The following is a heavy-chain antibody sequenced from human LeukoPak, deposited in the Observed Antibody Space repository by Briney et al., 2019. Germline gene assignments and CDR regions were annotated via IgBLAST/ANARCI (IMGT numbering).Heavy chain of an antibody. Sequence: PGGSLRLSCAASGFTFSSYAMRWVRQAPGKGLEWVAVISYDGSNKYYADSVKGRFTISRDNSKNTLYLQMNSLRAEDTAVYYCATLRLNTAMVTDAFDIWGQGTMVTVSP. CDR3: ATLRLNTAMVTDAFDI. CDR1: GFTFSSYA. V-gene: IGHV3-30-3*01. D-gene: IGHD5-18*01. CDR2: ISYDGSNK. J-gene: IGHJ3*02.